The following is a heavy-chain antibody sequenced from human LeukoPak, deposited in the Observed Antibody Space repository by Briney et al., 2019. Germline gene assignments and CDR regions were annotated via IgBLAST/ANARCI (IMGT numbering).Heavy chain of an antibody. CDR3: ARRYSSSAGGPEDCFDY. J-gene: IGHJ4*02. V-gene: IGHV5-51*01. D-gene: IGHD6-6*01. Sequence: GESLKISCKGSGYSFTSYWIGWVRQMPGKGLEWMGIVYPGDSDTRYSPSFQGQVTISADKSISTAYLQWSSLKASDTAMYYCARRYSSSAGGPEDCFDYWGQGTLVTVSS. CDR1: GYSFTSYW. CDR2: VYPGDSDT.